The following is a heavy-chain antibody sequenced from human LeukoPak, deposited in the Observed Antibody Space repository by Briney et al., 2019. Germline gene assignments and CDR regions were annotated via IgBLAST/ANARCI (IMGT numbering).Heavy chain of an antibody. Sequence: SETLSLTCTVSGYSISSYYWSWIRQPPGKGLEWIGYITYSGSTDYNPSLRSRVTISVDTSKNQFSLKLSSVTAADMGVYYCASGDYYGSGSWGQGTLVTVSS. V-gene: IGHV4-59*01. J-gene: IGHJ4*02. CDR3: ASGDYYGSGS. D-gene: IGHD3-10*01. CDR2: ITYSGST. CDR1: GYSISSYY.